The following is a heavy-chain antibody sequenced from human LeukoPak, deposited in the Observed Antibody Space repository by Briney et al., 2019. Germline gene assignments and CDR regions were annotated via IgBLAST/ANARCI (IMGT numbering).Heavy chain of an antibody. D-gene: IGHD2-21*02. CDR1: GYTFTGYY. Sequence: GASVKVSCKASGYTFTGYYMHWVRQAPGQGLEWMGWINPNSGGTNYAQKFQGRVTMTRDTSISTAYMELSRLRSDDTAVYYCARRGGDAYYYYYMDVWGKGTTVTVSS. CDR2: INPNSGGT. J-gene: IGHJ6*03. V-gene: IGHV1-2*02. CDR3: ARRGGDAYYYYYMDV.